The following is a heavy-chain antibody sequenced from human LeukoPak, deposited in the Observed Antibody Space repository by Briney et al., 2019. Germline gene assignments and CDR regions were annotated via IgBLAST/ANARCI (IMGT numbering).Heavy chain of an antibody. V-gene: IGHV1-8*03. CDR3: ARGDLRAYCGGDCLDAFDI. D-gene: IGHD2-21*02. CDR1: GYTFTSYD. CDR2: MNSNSGNT. J-gene: IGHJ3*02. Sequence: ASVKVSCKASGYTFTSYDINWVRQATGQGLEGMGWMNSNSGNTGYAQKFQGRVTITRNTSISTAYMELSSLRSEDTAVYYCARGDLRAYCGGDCLDAFDIWGQGTMVTVSS.